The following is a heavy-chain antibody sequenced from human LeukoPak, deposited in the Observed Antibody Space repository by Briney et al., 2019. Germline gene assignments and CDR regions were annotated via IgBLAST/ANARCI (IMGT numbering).Heavy chain of an antibody. J-gene: IGHJ4*02. CDR2: ISSNGGRT. V-gene: IGHV3-64*01. D-gene: IGHD6-19*01. CDR1: GFTFSSYA. Sequence: GGSLRLSCAASGFTFSSYAMHWVRQAPGKGLEYVSAISSNGGRTYYANSVKGRFTISRDNSKNTLYLQMGSLRAEDMAVYYCARSGDSSGWRHFDYWGQGTLVTVSS. CDR3: ARSGDSSGWRHFDY.